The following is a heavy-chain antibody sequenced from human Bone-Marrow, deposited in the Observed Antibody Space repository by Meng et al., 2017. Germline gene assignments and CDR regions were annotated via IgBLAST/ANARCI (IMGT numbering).Heavy chain of an antibody. CDR3: ASAADGYNSGGDY. CDR2: IIPIFGTA. D-gene: IGHD5-24*01. Sequence: QVPMGESGAEVETPGVSVKVSCKASGGPFSSYTISWVRQAPGQGLEWMGGIIPIFGTANYAQKFQGRVTITADESTSTAYMELSSLRSEDTAVYYCASAADGYNSGGDYWGQGTLVTVSS. J-gene: IGHJ4*02. V-gene: IGHV1-69*01. CDR1: GGPFSSYT.